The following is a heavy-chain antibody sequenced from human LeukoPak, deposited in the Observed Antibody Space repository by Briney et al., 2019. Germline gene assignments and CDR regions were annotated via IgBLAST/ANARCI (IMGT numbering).Heavy chain of an antibody. Sequence: SETLSLTCTVSGGSISSYYWGWIRQPPGKGLEWIGYIYTSGSTNYNPSLKSRVTISVDTSKNQFSLKLSSVTAADTAVYYCARHRWGWGHFDYWGQGTLVTVSS. CDR3: ARHRWGWGHFDY. J-gene: IGHJ4*02. CDR1: GGSISSYY. CDR2: IYTSGST. D-gene: IGHD2-21*01. V-gene: IGHV4-4*09.